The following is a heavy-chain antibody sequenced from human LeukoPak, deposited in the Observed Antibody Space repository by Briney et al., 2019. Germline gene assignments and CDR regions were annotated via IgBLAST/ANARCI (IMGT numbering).Heavy chain of an antibody. CDR2: INPFNGDT. CDR1: GYTFTRQC. Sequence: ASVRVSCKSSGYTFTRQCIVWVRQAPGQGLECLGWINPFNGDTDFAPSLQGRITMTTDTSANTAYMELRSLRSDDTALYFWARGTSGSYLRTANYFDFWGQGTLVTVSS. CDR3: ARGTSGSYLRTANYFDF. J-gene: IGHJ4*02. D-gene: IGHD2-21*02. V-gene: IGHV1-18*01.